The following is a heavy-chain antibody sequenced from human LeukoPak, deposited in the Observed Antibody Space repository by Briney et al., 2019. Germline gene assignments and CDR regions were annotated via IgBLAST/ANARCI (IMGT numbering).Heavy chain of an antibody. Sequence: SETLSLTCTVSGGSISSYYWSWIRQPAAPGQDWIGRIYTSGSTNYNPSLNSRVTMSVDTSKNQFSLKLSSVTAADTAVYYCAIIVDTAMVDYWGQGTLVTVSS. CDR2: IYTSGST. CDR1: GGSISSYY. V-gene: IGHV4-4*07. J-gene: IGHJ4*02. CDR3: AIIVDTAMVDY. D-gene: IGHD5-18*01.